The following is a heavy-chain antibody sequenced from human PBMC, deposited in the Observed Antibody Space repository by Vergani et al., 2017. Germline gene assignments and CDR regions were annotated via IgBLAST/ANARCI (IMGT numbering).Heavy chain of an antibody. D-gene: IGHD1-14*01. J-gene: IGHJ4*02. CDR3: ATSIVSRNPPDYFDN. CDR1: GGSLSGYY. V-gene: IGHV4-59*01. Sequence: QVQLQESGPGLVRPSETLSLTCTVSGGSLSGYYWNWIRQTPGEGLEWVGYVGDSGYFNYKPSVMTRVSMSSDTSNNQFSLMLSSVTVADTAVYYCATSIVSRNPPDYFDNWGQGTLVTVSS. CDR2: VGDSGYF.